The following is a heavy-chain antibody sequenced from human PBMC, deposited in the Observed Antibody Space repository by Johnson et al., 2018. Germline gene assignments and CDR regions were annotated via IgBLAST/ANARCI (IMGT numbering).Heavy chain of an antibody. Sequence: QVQLVESGGGVVQPGTSLRLSCAASGFIFSTYGMHWVRQAPGKGMAWVAGISYEGSNEYYADSVTGRFTLSRANSKNTLYLQVNSQRVEDTAVYCCGKCHRDYSMSCRCAFDFCGQGTMVTGSS. CDR3: GKCHRDYSMSCRCAFDF. V-gene: IGHV3-30*18. D-gene: IGHD4-17*01. J-gene: IGHJ3*01. CDR1: GFIFSTYG. CDR2: ISYEGSNE.